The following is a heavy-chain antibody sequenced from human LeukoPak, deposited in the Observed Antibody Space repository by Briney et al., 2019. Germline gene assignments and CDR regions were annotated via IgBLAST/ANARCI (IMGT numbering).Heavy chain of an antibody. V-gene: IGHV3-23*01. CDR3: ARAQTGSAGPLSIAVAGIDDY. CDR2: ISGSGGST. J-gene: IGHJ4*02. Sequence: GGSLRLSCAASGFTFSSYAMSWVRQAPGKGLEWVSAISGSGGSTSYAQKFQGRVTMTRDTSTSTVYMELSSLRSEDTAVYYCARAQTGSAGPLSIAVAGIDDYWGQGTLVTVSS. D-gene: IGHD6-19*01. CDR1: GFTFSSYA.